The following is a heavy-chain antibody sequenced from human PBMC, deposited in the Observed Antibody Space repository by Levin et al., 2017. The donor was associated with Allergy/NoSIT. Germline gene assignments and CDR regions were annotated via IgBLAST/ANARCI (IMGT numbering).Heavy chain of an antibody. J-gene: IGHJ4*02. Sequence: GSLRLSCAASGFTFSSYNMNWVRQAPGKGLEWVSYISSSSSTIYYADSVRGRFTISRDNAKNSLYLQMNSLRAEDTAVYYCARARSTIGPGSGPYYFDYWGQGTLVTVSS. V-gene: IGHV3-48*04. CDR2: ISSSSSTI. CDR3: ARARSTIGPGSGPYYFDY. CDR1: GFTFSSYN. D-gene: IGHD2-15*01.